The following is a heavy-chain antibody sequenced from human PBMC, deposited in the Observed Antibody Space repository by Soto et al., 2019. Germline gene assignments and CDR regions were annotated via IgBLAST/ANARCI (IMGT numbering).Heavy chain of an antibody. CDR2: INHSGST. Sequence: SETLSLTGAVYGGSFSGYYWSWIGQPPGKGLEWIGEINHSGSTNYNPSLKSRVTISVDTSKNQFSLKLSSVTAADTAVYFCARDVGLDSDDFFAYWGQGTQVTVSS. J-gene: IGHJ4*02. V-gene: IGHV4-34*01. D-gene: IGHD3-9*01. CDR1: GGSFSGYY. CDR3: ARDVGLDSDDFFAY.